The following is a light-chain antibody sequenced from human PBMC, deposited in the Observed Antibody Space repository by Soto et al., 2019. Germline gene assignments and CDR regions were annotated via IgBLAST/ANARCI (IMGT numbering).Light chain of an antibody. Sequence: QSVLTQPASVSESPGQSITISCTGTSNDVGGYNYVSWYQQLPGKAPQLIIFDINNRPSGVSSRFSGSRSGNTASLTTSGLQAEDEADYYCSSYTSSSTYVFGTGTKVTVL. J-gene: IGLJ1*01. CDR3: SSYTSSSTYV. V-gene: IGLV2-14*03. CDR1: SNDVGGYNY. CDR2: DIN.